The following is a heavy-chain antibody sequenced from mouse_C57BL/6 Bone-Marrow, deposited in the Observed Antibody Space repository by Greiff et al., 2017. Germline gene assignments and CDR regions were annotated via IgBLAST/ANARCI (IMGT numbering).Heavy chain of an antibody. CDR3: ERAELRSYYYAMDY. J-gene: IGHJ4*01. CDR1: GFTFSSYA. D-gene: IGHD1-1*01. CDR2: ISDGCSYT. V-gene: IGHV5-4*03. Sequence: EVKLVESGGGLVKPGGSLKLSCAASGFTFSSYAMSWVRQTPEKRLEWVAIISDGCSYTDYPDNVKGRFTISRDNAKNNLYLQMSHLKSEDTALYYCERAELRSYYYAMDYWGQGTLVTVSS.